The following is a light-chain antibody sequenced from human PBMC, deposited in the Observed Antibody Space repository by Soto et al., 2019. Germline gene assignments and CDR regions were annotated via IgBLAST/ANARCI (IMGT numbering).Light chain of an antibody. J-gene: IGKJ1*01. CDR1: QNISNW. Sequence: DIQMTQSPSTLSASIEDRVTITCRASQNISNWLAWYQQKPGKAPKLLIYKASSLEGGVPSRFSGSASGTEFTLTISSLQPDDFATYYCQHYDGFPWTFGQGTKVEIK. CDR2: KAS. V-gene: IGKV1-5*03. CDR3: QHYDGFPWT.